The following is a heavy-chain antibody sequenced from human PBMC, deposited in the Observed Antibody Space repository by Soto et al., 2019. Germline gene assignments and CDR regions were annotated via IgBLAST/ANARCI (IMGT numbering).Heavy chain of an antibody. CDR3: AKGSPADSSICYFDDAFAI. V-gene: IGHV3-23*01. CDR2: ISGSGGST. Sequence: WILQATVNGLVWVSAISGSGGSTYYADSVKGRFTISRDNSKNTLYLQMNSLRAEDTAVYYCAKGSPADSSICYFDDAFAILRQGTIDT. J-gene: IGHJ3*02. D-gene: IGHD3-22*01.